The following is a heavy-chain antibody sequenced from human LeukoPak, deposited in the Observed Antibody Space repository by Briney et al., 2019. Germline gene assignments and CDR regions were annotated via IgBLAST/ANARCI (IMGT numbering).Heavy chain of an antibody. CDR1: GGSISSGGYY. Sequence: SETLSLTSTVSGGSISSGGYYWSWIRQHPGKGLEWIGSVYYSGSTNYSPSLQGRVIISLDTSRNQFSLKLSSVTAADTAVYYCASGDNDPLFDYWGQGALVTVSS. CDR3: ASGDNDPLFDY. J-gene: IGHJ4*02. D-gene: IGHD1-1*01. CDR2: VYYSGST. V-gene: IGHV4-31*03.